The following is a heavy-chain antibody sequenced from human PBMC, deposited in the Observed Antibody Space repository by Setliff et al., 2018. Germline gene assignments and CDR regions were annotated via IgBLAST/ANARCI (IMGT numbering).Heavy chain of an antibody. V-gene: IGHV1-69*13. D-gene: IGHD3-10*01. J-gene: IGHJ6*03. CDR1: GGTFSSYA. CDR3: ARAGGGEFGELRYYYYYYYMDV. Sequence: SVKVSCKASGGTFSSYAISWVRQAPGQGLEWMGGIIPIFGTANYAQKFQGRVTITADESTSTAYMGLSSLRSEDPAVYYGARAGGGEFGELRYYYYYYYMDVWGKGTTVTVSS. CDR2: IIPIFGTA.